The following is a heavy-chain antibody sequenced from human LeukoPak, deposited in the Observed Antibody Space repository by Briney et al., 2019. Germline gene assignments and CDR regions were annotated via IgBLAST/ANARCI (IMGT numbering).Heavy chain of an antibody. D-gene: IGHD2-8*01. CDR3: ARGHCTNGGCYRCYYYYYMDV. CDR1: GPSFSGYY. CDR2: IKQIGST. J-gene: IGHJ6*03. Sequence: SETLSLTCAVYGPSFSGYYWSWIRQPPGKGLEWLGEIKQIGSTTYNPSFKSRVTISVDTSKNQSSPQLSSVTAADTAVYYCARGHCTNGGCYRCYYYYYMDVWGKGTTVTVSS. V-gene: IGHV4-34*01.